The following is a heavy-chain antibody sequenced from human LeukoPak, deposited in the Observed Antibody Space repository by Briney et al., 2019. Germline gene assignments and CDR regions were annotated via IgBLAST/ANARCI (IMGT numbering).Heavy chain of an antibody. CDR1: GFTFSNYE. Sequence: GGSLRLSCAASGFTFSNYEMHWVRQAPGKGLEWVSYIDNSDSTIYYADSVRGRFTISRDNAKSSLYLQMNSLRAEDTAVYYCARDSGGSSPFDYWGQGTLVTVSS. J-gene: IGHJ4*02. CDR3: ARDSGGSSPFDY. V-gene: IGHV3-48*03. CDR2: IDNSDSTI. D-gene: IGHD2-15*01.